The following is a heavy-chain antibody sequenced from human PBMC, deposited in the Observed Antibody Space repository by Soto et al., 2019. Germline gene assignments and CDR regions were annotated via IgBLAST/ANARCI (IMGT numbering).Heavy chain of an antibody. D-gene: IGHD6-13*01. CDR2: IYWDDDK. Sequence: QITLKESGPTLVKPTQTLTPTCTFSGFSLSTSGVGVGWIRQPPGKALEWLALIYWDDDKRYSPSLKSRLTITKHTSKNQVVLTMTNMDPVDTATYYCAHSGEQQLVPMFDPWCQGTLVTVSS. CDR1: GFSLSTSGVG. J-gene: IGHJ5*02. CDR3: AHSGEQQLVPMFDP. V-gene: IGHV2-5*02.